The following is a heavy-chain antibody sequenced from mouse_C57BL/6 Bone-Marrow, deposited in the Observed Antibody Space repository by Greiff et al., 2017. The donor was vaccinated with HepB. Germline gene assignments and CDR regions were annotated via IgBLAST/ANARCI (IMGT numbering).Heavy chain of an antibody. D-gene: IGHD2-5*01. CDR2: ISSGGSYT. CDR3: ASLYYSNYLYY. Sequence: DVQLVESGGDLVKPGGSLKLSCAASGFTFSSYGMSWVRQTPDKRLEWVATISSGGSYTYYPDSVKGRFTISRDNAKNTLYLQMSSLKSEDTAMYYCASLYYSNYLYYWGQGTTLTVSS. V-gene: IGHV5-6*01. J-gene: IGHJ2*01. CDR1: GFTFSSYG.